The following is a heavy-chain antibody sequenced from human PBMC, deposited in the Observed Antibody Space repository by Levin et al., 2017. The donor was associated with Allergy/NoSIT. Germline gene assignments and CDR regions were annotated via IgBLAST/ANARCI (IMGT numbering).Heavy chain of an antibody. CDR3: VREAKDDWLPDY. CDR1: GFTFSSYW. CDR2: IKEDGSEK. D-gene: IGHD3-9*01. J-gene: IGHJ4*02. V-gene: IGHV3-7*01. Sequence: PGGSLRLSCGASGFTFSSYWMSWVRQAPGKGLEWVANIKEDGSEKNYVDSVKGRFTISRDNAKNSLYLQVNSLRAEDTAVYYCVREAKDDWLPDYWGQGTLVNVSS.